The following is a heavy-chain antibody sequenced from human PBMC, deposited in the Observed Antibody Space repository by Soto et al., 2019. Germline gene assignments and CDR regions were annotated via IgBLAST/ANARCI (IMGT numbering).Heavy chain of an antibody. Sequence: SETLSLTCTVSGGSISSYYWSWIRQPPGKGLEWIGYIYYSGSTNYNPSLKSRVTISVDTSKNQFSLKLSSVTAADTAVYYCARLYYYDSSGYLETHFDYWGQGTLVTVSS. CDR2: IYYSGST. D-gene: IGHD3-22*01. J-gene: IGHJ4*02. V-gene: IGHV4-59*01. CDR1: GGSISSYY. CDR3: ARLYYYDSSGYLETHFDY.